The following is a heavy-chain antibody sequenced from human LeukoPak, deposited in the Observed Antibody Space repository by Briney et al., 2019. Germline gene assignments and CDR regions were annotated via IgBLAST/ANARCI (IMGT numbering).Heavy chain of an antibody. V-gene: IGHV3-23*01. CDR2: ISGSGGST. CDR3: AKGSGQTHNY. J-gene: IGHJ4*02. Sequence: GSLRLSCAASGFIFTDYWMSWVRQAPGKGLEWVSAISGSGGSTYYADSVKGRFTISRDNSKNTLYLQMNSLRAEDTAVYYCAKGSGQTHNYWGQGTLVTVSS. CDR1: GFIFTDYW.